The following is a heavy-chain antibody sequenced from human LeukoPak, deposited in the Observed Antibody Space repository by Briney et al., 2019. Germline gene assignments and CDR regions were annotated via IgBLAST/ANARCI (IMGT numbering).Heavy chain of an antibody. D-gene: IGHD2-15*01. CDR2: ITGNDGST. CDR1: GFYFSSYA. CDR3: ARSNIVVVAAAADV. Sequence: GGSLRLSCAASGFYFSSYAMNWVRQAPGKGLEWVSSITGNDGSTYYADSVKGRFTISRDNSKKTLYLQMNTLRADDTALYFCARSNIVVVAAAADVWGQGTKVSVSS. V-gene: IGHV3-23*01. J-gene: IGHJ3*01.